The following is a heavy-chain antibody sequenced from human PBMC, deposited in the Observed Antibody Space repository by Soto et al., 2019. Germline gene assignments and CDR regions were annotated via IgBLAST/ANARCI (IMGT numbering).Heavy chain of an antibody. J-gene: IGHJ6*02. CDR1: GGSISSGGYY. D-gene: IGHD3-22*01. CDR2: IYYSGST. CDR3: ARVNYYDSSGYNYYYYYGMDV. Sequence: SETLSLTCTVSGGSISSGGYYWSWIRQHPGKGLEWFWYIYYSGSTYYNPSLKSRVTISVDTSKNQFSLMLSSVTAADTAVYYCARVNYYDSSGYNYYYYYGMDVWGQGTTVTVSS. V-gene: IGHV4-31*03.